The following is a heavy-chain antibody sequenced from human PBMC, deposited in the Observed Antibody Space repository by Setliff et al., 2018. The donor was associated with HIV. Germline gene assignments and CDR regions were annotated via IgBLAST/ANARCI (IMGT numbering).Heavy chain of an antibody. CDR3: ATSVSCGGDCSSHWYFDL. CDR1: GGFMNNYS. CDR2: IYASGNS. J-gene: IGHJ2*01. V-gene: IGHV4-4*07. Sequence: PSETLSLTCSVSGGFMNNYSWNWIRQPAGKGLEWIGRIYASGNSNYNPSLKDRVTMSMDASRNFFSLEMTSVAAADTAMYFCATSVSCGGDCSSHWYFDLWG. D-gene: IGHD2-21*01.